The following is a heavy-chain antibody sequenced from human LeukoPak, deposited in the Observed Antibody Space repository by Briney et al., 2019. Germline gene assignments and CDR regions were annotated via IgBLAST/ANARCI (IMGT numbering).Heavy chain of an antibody. D-gene: IGHD6-13*01. CDR2: IYRYWTFP. J-gene: IGHJ2*01. CDR1: GFTFSTYW. V-gene: IGHV3-74*01. Sequence: AWGSLRLFRAASGFTFSTYWMHWVRQIPGKGLVWVSRIYRYWTFPHYADSVRGRFRISRGNAEDALYLQMNSLRAEDTAVYYCAREQKAAGDWFFDRWGRGTLVTVSS. CDR3: AREQKAAGDWFFDR.